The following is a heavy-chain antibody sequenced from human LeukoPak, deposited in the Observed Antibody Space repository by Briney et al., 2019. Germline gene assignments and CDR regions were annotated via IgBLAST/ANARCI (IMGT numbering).Heavy chain of an antibody. CDR2: ISVYNGNT. J-gene: IGHJ4*02. Sequence: ASVKVSCKSSGYTFTSYGISWVRQAPGQGLEWMGWISVYNGNTNYAQKFQGRVTMTRDTSTSTVYMELSSLRSGDTAVYYCARFAVHRRLAVAGQFGLDYWGQGTLVTVSS. CDR1: GYTFTSYG. CDR3: ARFAVHRRLAVAGQFGLDY. D-gene: IGHD6-19*01. V-gene: IGHV1-18*01.